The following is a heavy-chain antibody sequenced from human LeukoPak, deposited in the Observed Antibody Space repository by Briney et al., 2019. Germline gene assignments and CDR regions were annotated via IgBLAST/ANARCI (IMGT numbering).Heavy chain of an antibody. CDR3: AKGAYYYDSSGFIH. J-gene: IGHJ4*02. CDR2: IRYDGSNK. D-gene: IGHD3-22*01. CDR1: GFTFSSYG. V-gene: IGHV3-30*02. Sequence: GGSLRLSCAASGFTFSSYGMHWVRQAPGKGLEWVAFIRYDGSNKYYADSVKGRFTVSRDNSKNTLYLQMNSLRAEDTAVYYCAKGAYYYDSSGFIHWGQGTLVTVSS.